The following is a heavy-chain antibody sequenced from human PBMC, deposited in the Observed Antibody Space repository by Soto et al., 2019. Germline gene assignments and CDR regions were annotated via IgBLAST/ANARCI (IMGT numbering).Heavy chain of an antibody. CDR3: ARVGAVSDTEASDS. D-gene: IGHD4-4*01. J-gene: IGHJ5*01. Sequence: EVQLVESGGGVVQPGGSLRLSCAASGFTLRSYKMNWVRQAPGKGLEWIAYISSSSNTIHYADSVKGRFTISTDNVKNSLELQMNSLRVEDTAMYYCARVGAVSDTEASDSWGQGTLVTVSS. CDR2: ISSSSNTI. CDR1: GFTLRSYK. V-gene: IGHV3-48*01.